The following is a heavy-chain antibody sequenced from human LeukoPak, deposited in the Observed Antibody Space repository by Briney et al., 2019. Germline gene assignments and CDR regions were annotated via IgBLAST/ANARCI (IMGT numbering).Heavy chain of an antibody. V-gene: IGHV5-51*01. CDR3: ARLDSSGYYYSYYGMDV. CDR1: GYSFTSYW. CDR2: IYPGDSDT. D-gene: IGHD3-22*01. Sequence: GESLKISCKGSGYSFTSYWIGWVRQMPGKGLEWMGIIYPGDSDTRYSPSFQGQVTISADKSISTAYLQWSSLKASDTAMYYCARLDSSGYYYSYYGMDVWGQGTTVTVSS. J-gene: IGHJ6*02.